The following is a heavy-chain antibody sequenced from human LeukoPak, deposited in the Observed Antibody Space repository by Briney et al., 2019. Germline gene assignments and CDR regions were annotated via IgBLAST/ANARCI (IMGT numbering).Heavy chain of an antibody. CDR3: ARDRITGTENWFDP. D-gene: IGHD1/OR15-1a*01. V-gene: IGHV4-4*07. Sequence: SETLSLTCTVSGGSISSYYWSWIRQPAGKGLEWIGRIYTSGSTNYNPSLKSRVTMSVDTSKNQFSLKLSSVTAADTAVYYCARDRITGTENWFDPWGQGTLVTVSS. J-gene: IGHJ5*02. CDR1: GGSISSYY. CDR2: IYTSGST.